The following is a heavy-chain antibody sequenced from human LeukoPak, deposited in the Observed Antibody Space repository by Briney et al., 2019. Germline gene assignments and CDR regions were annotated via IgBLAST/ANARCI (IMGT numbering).Heavy chain of an antibody. D-gene: IGHD6-13*01. Sequence: GGSLRLSCAASGFTFDDYAMHWVRQAPGKGLEWVSGISWNSGSIGYADSVKGRFTISRDNAKNSLYLQMNSLRAEDMALYYCAKDKTAAGTWDAFDIWGQGTMVTVSS. CDR1: GFTFDDYA. CDR2: ISWNSGSI. CDR3: AKDKTAAGTWDAFDI. V-gene: IGHV3-9*03. J-gene: IGHJ3*02.